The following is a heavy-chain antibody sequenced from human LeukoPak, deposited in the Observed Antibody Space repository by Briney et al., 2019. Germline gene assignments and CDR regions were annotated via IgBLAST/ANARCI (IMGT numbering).Heavy chain of an antibody. Sequence: SETLSLTCTVSGGSLSGYYWSCIRQPPGKGLEWIGYIYYSGSTNYNPSLKSRVTMSVDTSKNQFSLKLSSVTAADTAVYYCARADCSGGSCYAFDIWGQGTMVTVSS. D-gene: IGHD2-15*01. V-gene: IGHV4-59*01. CDR1: GGSLSGYY. CDR3: ARADCSGGSCYAFDI. J-gene: IGHJ3*02. CDR2: IYYSGST.